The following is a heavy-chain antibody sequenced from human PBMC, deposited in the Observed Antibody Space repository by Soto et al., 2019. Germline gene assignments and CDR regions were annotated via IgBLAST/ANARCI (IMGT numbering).Heavy chain of an antibody. CDR2: IRSDSASSAI. D-gene: IGHD2-21*02. Sequence: EAQLVQSGGGLVQPGGSLQLSCEASGFTFGGSPVHWVRQASGKGLEWVGRIRSDSASSAIAYAASVRGRFTLSRDDSKNTAYVHVISLEVEDTALYYCVLEVFRRTVCYSLDLWGQGTLVTVSS. J-gene: IGHJ5*02. V-gene: IGHV3-73*01. CDR1: GFTFGGSP. CDR3: VLEVFRRTVCYSLDL.